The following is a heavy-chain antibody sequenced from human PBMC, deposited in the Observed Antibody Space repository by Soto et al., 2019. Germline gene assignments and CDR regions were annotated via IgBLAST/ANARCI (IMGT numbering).Heavy chain of an antibody. Sequence: SETLSLTCAVYGGSFSGYYWSWIRQPPGKGLEWIGEINHSGSTNYNPSLKSRVTISVDTSKNQFSLKLSSVTVADTAVYYCARGGVTTLIDYWGQGTLVTVSS. CDR2: INHSGST. J-gene: IGHJ4*02. V-gene: IGHV4-34*01. CDR3: ARGGVTTLIDY. D-gene: IGHD4-17*01. CDR1: GGSFSGYY.